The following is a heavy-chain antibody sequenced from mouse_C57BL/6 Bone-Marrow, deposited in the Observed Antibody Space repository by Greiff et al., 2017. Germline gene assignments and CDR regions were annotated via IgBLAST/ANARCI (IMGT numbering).Heavy chain of an antibody. V-gene: IGHV14-4*01. CDR3: TTGYGSSYERIDY. CDR1: GFNIKDDY. J-gene: IGHJ2*02. Sequence: EVQLQQSGAELVRPGASVKLSCTASGFNIKDDYMHWVKQRPEQGLEWIGWIDPENGDTEYASKFQGKATITADPSSNTAYLQLSSLTSEDTAVYYCTTGYGSSYERIDYWGQGTSRTVSS. D-gene: IGHD1-1*01. CDR2: IDPENGDT.